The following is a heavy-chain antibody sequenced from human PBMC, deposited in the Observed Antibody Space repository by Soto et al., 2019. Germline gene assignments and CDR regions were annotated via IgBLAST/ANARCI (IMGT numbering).Heavy chain of an antibody. V-gene: IGHV3-30*18. Sequence: QEQLVESGGGVVHPGRSLRLSCAVSGFNFSDFGLHWVRQAPGKGLEWLAVVSSDGSGKMYGDSVKGRFTISRDNSEKNLYLQMNRLKIDDTAVHFCAKDISRGPMGMSLGSSGQGALVTVSS. CDR1: GFNFSDFG. D-gene: IGHD3-10*01. J-gene: IGHJ4*02. CDR2: VSSDGSGK. CDR3: AKDISRGPMGMSLGS.